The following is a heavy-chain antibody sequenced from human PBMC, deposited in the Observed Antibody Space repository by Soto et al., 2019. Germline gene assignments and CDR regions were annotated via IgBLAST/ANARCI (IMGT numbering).Heavy chain of an antibody. V-gene: IGHV1-69*06. CDR2: IIPIFGTA. Sequence: ASVKLSCKASGGTFSSYAISWVRQAPGQGLEWMGGIIPIFGTANYAQKFQGRVTITADKSTSTAYMELSSLRSEDTAVYYCASIFDLLPGYYFYAMAAWGQGTT. CDR3: ASIFDLLPGYYFYAMAA. CDR1: GGTFSSYA. J-gene: IGHJ6*02. D-gene: IGHD3-9*01.